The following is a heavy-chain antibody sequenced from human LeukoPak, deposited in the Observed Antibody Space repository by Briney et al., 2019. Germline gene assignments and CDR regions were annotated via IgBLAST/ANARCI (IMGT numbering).Heavy chain of an antibody. D-gene: IGHD3-22*01. CDR1: GYTFTSYY. Sequence: GASVKVSCKASGYTFTSYYMHWVRQAPGQGLEWMGIINPGGGSTSYAQKFQGRVTMTRDMSTSTVYMELSSLRSEDTAVYYCARSSGDSSGYYYYDYWGQGTLVTVSS. CDR2: INPGGGST. V-gene: IGHV1-46*01. CDR3: ARSSGDSSGYYYYDY. J-gene: IGHJ4*02.